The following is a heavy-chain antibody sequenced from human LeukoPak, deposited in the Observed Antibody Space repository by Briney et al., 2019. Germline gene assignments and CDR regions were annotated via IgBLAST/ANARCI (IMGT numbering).Heavy chain of an antibody. Sequence: PGGSLRLSCAASGFTFSSYAMSWVRQAPGKGLERVSAISGSGGSTYYADSVKGRFTISRDNSKNTLYLQMNSLRAEDTAVYYCATRLGYCSGGSCYYQLDYWGQGTLVTVSS. V-gene: IGHV3-23*01. CDR2: ISGSGGST. CDR3: ATRLGYCSGGSCYYQLDY. CDR1: GFTFSSYA. D-gene: IGHD2-15*01. J-gene: IGHJ4*02.